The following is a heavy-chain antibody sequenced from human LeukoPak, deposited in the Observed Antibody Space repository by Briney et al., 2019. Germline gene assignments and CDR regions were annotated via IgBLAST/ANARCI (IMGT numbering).Heavy chain of an antibody. CDR3: ARGGMATIRNAFDI. V-gene: IGHV3-21*01. J-gene: IGHJ3*02. CDR2: ISSSSSYI. D-gene: IGHD5-24*01. CDR1: GFTFSSYS. Sequence: GGSLRLSCAASGFTFSSYSMNWVRQDPGKGLEWVSSISSSSSYIYYADSVKGRFTISRDNAKNSLYLQMNSLRAEDTAVYYCARGGMATIRNAFDIWGQGTMVTVSS.